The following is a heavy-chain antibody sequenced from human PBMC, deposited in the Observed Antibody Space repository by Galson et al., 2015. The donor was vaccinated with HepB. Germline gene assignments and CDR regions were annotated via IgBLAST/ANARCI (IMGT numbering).Heavy chain of an antibody. Sequence: SLRLSCAASGFTFSSYAMHWVRQAPGKGLEWVAVISYDGSNKYYADSVKGRFTISRDNSKNTLYLQMNSLRAEDTAVYYCARANGGKGKGFDYWGQGTLVTVSS. CDR3: ARANGGKGKGFDY. D-gene: IGHD4-23*01. V-gene: IGHV3-30-3*01. CDR2: ISYDGSNK. CDR1: GFTFSSYA. J-gene: IGHJ4*02.